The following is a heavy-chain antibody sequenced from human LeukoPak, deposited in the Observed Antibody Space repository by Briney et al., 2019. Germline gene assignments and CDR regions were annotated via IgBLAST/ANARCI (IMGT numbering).Heavy chain of an antibody. J-gene: IGHJ6*02. CDR2: IISSGSTV. Sequence: PGGSLRLSCAASGFTFSSYEMNWVRQAPGKGLEWVSYIISSGSTVYYADSVKGRFTISRDNAKNSLYLQMNSLRAEDTAVYYCARDPHSHIVVVPAAYYYYGMDVWGQGTTVTVSS. V-gene: IGHV3-48*03. D-gene: IGHD2-2*01. CDR1: GFTFSSYE. CDR3: ARDPHSHIVVVPAAYYYYGMDV.